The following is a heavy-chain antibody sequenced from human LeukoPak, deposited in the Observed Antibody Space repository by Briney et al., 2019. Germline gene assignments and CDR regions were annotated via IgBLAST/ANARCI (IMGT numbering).Heavy chain of an antibody. Sequence: ASVKVSCKASGYTFTKQYMHWVRQAPGQGLEWMGRINPNSGGTNYAQKFQGRVTMTRDTSISTAYMELSRLRSDDTAVYYCARTRGGYTLDYWGQGTLVTVSS. D-gene: IGHD5-12*01. CDR3: ARTRGGYTLDY. V-gene: IGHV1-2*06. CDR1: GYTFTKQY. CDR2: INPNSGGT. J-gene: IGHJ4*02.